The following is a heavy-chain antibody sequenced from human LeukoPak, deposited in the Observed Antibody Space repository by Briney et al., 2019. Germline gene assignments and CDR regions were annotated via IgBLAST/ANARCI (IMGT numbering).Heavy chain of an antibody. CDR3: AKGWQQLVTFDAFDI. D-gene: IGHD6-13*01. V-gene: IGHV3-23*01. CDR2: ISGSGGST. J-gene: IGHJ3*02. Sequence: GGSLRLSCAASGFTFSSYAMSWVRQAPGKGLEWVSAISGSGGSTYYADSVKGRFTISRDNSKNTLYLQMNSLRTEDTALYYCAKGWQQLVTFDAFDIWGQGTMVTVSS. CDR1: GFTFSSYA.